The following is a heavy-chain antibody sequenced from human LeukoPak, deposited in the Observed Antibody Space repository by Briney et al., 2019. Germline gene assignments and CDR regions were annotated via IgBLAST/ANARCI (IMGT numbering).Heavy chain of an antibody. Sequence: GGSLILSCAASGFTFSSYAMSWVRQAPGKGLEWVSGISSSGSGGSTYYADSVKGRFTISRDNAKNSLYLQMNSLRVDDTAIYYCARERNGYGDYWGQGTLVTVSS. CDR2: ISSSGSGGST. CDR3: ARERNGYGDY. J-gene: IGHJ4*02. V-gene: IGHV3-23*01. CDR1: GFTFSSYA. D-gene: IGHD5-12*01.